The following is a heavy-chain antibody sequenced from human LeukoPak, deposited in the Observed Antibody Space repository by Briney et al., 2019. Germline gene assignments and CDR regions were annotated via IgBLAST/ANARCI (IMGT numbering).Heavy chain of an antibody. J-gene: IGHJ6*03. CDR2: IYTSGST. D-gene: IGHD5-18*01. CDR3: ARSGYSYGYYYYYYMDV. Sequence: PSETLSLTCTVSGGSISSYYWSWIRQPAGKGLEGIWRIYTSGSTNYNPSLKSRVTISVDKSKNQFSLKLSSVTAADTAVYYCARSGYSYGYYYYYYMDVWGKGTTVTVSS. CDR1: GGSISSYY. V-gene: IGHV4-4*07.